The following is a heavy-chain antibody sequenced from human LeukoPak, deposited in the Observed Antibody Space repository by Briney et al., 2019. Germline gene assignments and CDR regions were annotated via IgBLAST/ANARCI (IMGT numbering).Heavy chain of an antibody. V-gene: IGHV4-59*08. CDR3: ARLPTDYVWGSYRLDYFDY. D-gene: IGHD3-16*02. J-gene: IGHJ4*02. CDR1: GGSISSYY. CDR2: IYYSGST. Sequence: ASETLSLTCTVSGGSISSYYWSWIRQPPGKGLEWIGYIYYSGSTNYNPSLKSRVTISVDTSKNQFSLKLSSVTAADTAVYYCARLPTDYVWGSYRLDYFDYWGQGTLVTVSS.